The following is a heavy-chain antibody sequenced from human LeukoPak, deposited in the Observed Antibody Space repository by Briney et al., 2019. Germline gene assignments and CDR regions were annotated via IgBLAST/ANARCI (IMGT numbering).Heavy chain of an antibody. J-gene: IGHJ6*04. CDR1: GFTFSSYE. D-gene: IGHD3-10*02. Sequence: GGSLRLSCAASGFTFSSYEMNWVRQAPGKGLEWVSYISSSGSTIYYADSVKGRFTISRDNAKNSLYLQMNSLRAEDTAVYYCAELGIAMIGGVWGKGTTVTVSS. V-gene: IGHV3-48*03. CDR3: AELGIAMIGGV. CDR2: ISSSGSTI.